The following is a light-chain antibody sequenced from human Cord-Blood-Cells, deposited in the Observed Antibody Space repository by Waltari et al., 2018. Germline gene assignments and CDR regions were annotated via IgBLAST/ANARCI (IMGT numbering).Light chain of an antibody. CDR2: WAS. CDR3: QQYYSTPFT. CDR1: QSVLYSSNNKNY. V-gene: IGKV4-1*01. Sequence: DIVMTQSTDSLAVSLGESATINCKSRQSVLYSSNNKNYLAWYQQKPGQTPKLLIYWASTRESGVPDRFSGSGSGTDFTLTISSLQAEDVAVYYCQQYYSTPFTFGPGTKVDIK. J-gene: IGKJ3*01.